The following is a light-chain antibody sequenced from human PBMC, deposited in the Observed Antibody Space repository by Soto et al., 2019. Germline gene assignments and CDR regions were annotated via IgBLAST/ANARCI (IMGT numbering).Light chain of an antibody. CDR1: QSISSW. V-gene: IGKV1-5*01. J-gene: IGKJ1*01. Sequence: DIQMTQSPSTLSASVGDRVTITCRASQSISSWLAWYQQKPGKAPKLLIYDASSMESGVPSRFSGSGSGTEFTLTISSLQPNDFANYYCQQYNSYSWTFGQGTKVESK. CDR2: DAS. CDR3: QQYNSYSWT.